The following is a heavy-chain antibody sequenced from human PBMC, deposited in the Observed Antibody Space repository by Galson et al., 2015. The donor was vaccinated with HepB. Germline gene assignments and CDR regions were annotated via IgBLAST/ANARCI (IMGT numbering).Heavy chain of an antibody. Sequence: SLRLSCAASGFTFSSYAMHWVRQTPGKGLEWVALITYNGGEEHYADSVKGRFTISRDNSRNTLYLQMDNVRREDTAVYYCAKTPYQRLFAVFHYGVDVWGQGTTVAVSS. CDR2: ITYNGGEE. J-gene: IGHJ6*02. CDR1: GFTFSSYA. V-gene: IGHV3-30*18. CDR3: AKTPYQRLFAVFHYGVDV. D-gene: IGHD2-2*01.